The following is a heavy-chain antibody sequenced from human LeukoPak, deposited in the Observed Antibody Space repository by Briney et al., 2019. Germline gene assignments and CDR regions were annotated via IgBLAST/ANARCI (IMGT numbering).Heavy chain of an antibody. D-gene: IGHD3-16*01. Sequence: GASVKVSCKASGYTFTFFDIIWLRQAAGQGLEWMGRMNHHSGNTDCAQKFQGRVTMTRDTSIATAYMELSSLRSEDTAVYYCVRWYDYGEKRLDPWGQGTLVTVSS. CDR3: VRWYDYGEKRLDP. CDR2: MNHHSGNT. J-gene: IGHJ5*02. CDR1: GYTFTFFD. V-gene: IGHV1-8*01.